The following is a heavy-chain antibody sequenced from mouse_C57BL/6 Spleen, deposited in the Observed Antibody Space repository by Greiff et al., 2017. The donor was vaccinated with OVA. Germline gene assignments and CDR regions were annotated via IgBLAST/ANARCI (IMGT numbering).Heavy chain of an antibody. CDR1: GYTFTDYY. D-gene: IGHD2-2*01. V-gene: IGHV1-26*01. CDR3: ARRDGYDGGDYFDY. Sequence: EVQLQQSGPELVKPGASVKISCKASGYTFTDYYMNWVKQSHGKSLEWIGDINPNNGGTSYNQKFKGKATLTVDKSSSTAYMELRSLTSEDSAVYYGARRDGYDGGDYFDYWGQGTTLTVSS. CDR2: INPNNGGT. J-gene: IGHJ2*01.